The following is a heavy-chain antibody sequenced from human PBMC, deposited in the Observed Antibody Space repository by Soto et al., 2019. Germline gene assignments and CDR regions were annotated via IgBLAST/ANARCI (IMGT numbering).Heavy chain of an antibody. CDR2: IYYSGST. D-gene: IGHD5-12*01. CDR1: GGSISRGGYY. J-gene: IGHJ4*02. CDR3: ARDSGYCGYDFLH. V-gene: IGHV4-31*03. Sequence: QVQLQESGAGPVKPSQTLSLTCTVSGGSISRGGYYWSWIRQLPGKGLEWIGYIYYSGSTYYNPSLKSRVTSSVDTSKNKFSLQLSYVPAADTAVYYCARDSGYCGYDFLHWGQGTLVTVSS.